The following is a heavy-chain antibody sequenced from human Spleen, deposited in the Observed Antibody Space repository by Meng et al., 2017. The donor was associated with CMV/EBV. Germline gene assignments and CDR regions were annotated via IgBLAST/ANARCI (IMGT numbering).Heavy chain of an antibody. CDR3: ARSIGYCSSTSCYTQVAYYGMDV. D-gene: IGHD2-2*02. CDR1: GGSFSGYY. J-gene: IGHJ6*02. Sequence: SETLSLTCAVYGGSFSGYYWSWIRQPPGKGLEWIGEINHSGSTNYNPSLKSRVTISVDTSKNQFSLKLSSVTAADTAVYYCARSIGYCSSTSCYTQVAYYGMDVWGQGTTVTVSS. V-gene: IGHV4-34*01. CDR2: INHSGST.